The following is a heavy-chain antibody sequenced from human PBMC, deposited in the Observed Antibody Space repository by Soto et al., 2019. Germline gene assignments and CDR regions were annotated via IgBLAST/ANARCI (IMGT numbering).Heavy chain of an antibody. V-gene: IGHV2-70*01. Sequence: SGPTLVNPTQTLTLTCTFSGFSLSTSGMCVSWIRQPPGKALEWLALVDWDDDKYYSTSLKTRLTISKDTSKNQVVFTMTNMDRVDTATYYCARDYYDSSGSLRWFDTWGQGTLGTVSS. D-gene: IGHD3-22*01. CDR3: ARDYYDSSGSLRWFDT. J-gene: IGHJ5*02. CDR2: VDWDDDK. CDR1: GFSLSTSGMC.